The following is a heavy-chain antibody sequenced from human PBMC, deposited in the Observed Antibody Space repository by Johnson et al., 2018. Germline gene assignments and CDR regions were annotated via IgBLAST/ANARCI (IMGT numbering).Heavy chain of an antibody. J-gene: IGHJ6*03. CDR1: GASISSYY. Sequence: QVQLQESGPGLVKXSETLSLTCTVSGASISSYYWSWIRQPPGKGLAWIGSMFYTGTTNSNHSLKSRLTMSVDTSKNQFSRKLSSVTAADTAVYYCARYSSSRADYYYYYMDVWGEGTTVTVSS. CDR2: MFYTGTT. V-gene: IGHV4-59*01. CDR3: ARYSSSRADYYYYYMDV. D-gene: IGHD6-13*01.